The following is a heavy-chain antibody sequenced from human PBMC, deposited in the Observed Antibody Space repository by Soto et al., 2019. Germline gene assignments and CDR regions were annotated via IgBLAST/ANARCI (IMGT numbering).Heavy chain of an antibody. V-gene: IGHV3-21*01. J-gene: IGHJ4*02. D-gene: IGHD1-26*01. Sequence: EVQLVESGGGLVKPGGSLRLSCAASGFTFSSYSMNWVRQAPGKGLELVSSISSSSSYIYYAYSVKGRFTISRDNAKNSLYLQMNSLRAEDTAVYYCARDRGYSWSSLGYWGQGTRVTVSS. CDR1: GFTFSSYS. CDR2: ISSSSSYI. CDR3: ARDRGYSWSSLGY.